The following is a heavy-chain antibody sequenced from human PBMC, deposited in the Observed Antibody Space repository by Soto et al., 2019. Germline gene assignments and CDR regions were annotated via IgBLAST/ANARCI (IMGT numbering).Heavy chain of an antibody. V-gene: IGHV3-74*01. J-gene: IGHJ5*02. Sequence: EVQLVESGGGLVQPGGSLRLSCAASRFTFANHWMHWVRQAPGKGLEWVSRVISDGNTIDYADSVKGRFTVSRDNAKSTLYLQMNSLRAEDTAVYYCATAEVDHWGPGTLVTVSS. CDR1: RFTFANHW. CDR2: VISDGNTI. CDR3: ATAEVDH.